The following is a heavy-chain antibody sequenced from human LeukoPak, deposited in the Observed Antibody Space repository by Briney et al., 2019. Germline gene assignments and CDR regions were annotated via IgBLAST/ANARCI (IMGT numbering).Heavy chain of an antibody. CDR1: GYTFTGYY. Sequence: ASVKVSCKASGYTFTGYYMHWVRQAPGQGLEWMGWINPNSGGTNYAQKFQGRVTMTRDTSISTAYMELSRLRSDDTAVYYCARGTGEGYSYGRYYFDYWRQGTLVTVSS. D-gene: IGHD5-18*01. CDR3: ARGTGEGYSYGRYYFDY. V-gene: IGHV1-2*02. J-gene: IGHJ4*02. CDR2: INPNSGGT.